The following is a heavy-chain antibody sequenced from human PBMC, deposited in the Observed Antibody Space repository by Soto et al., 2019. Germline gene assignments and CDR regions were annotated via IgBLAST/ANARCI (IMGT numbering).Heavy chain of an antibody. J-gene: IGHJ4*02. Sequence: QVQLVQSGPEVKKPGASVKVSCKTSGYTFINYGISWVRQAPGQGLEWMGWINPDNGNTNFAQRLQGIVTMTADRSTRTSYMELRSLRFDDTAMYYCARVGGAVVTADYWGQGTLVTVSS. CDR3: ARVGGAVVTADY. CDR1: GYTFINYG. CDR2: INPDNGNT. V-gene: IGHV1-18*01. D-gene: IGHD1-26*01.